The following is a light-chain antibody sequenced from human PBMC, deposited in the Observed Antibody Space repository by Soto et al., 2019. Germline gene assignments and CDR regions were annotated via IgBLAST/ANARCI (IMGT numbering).Light chain of an antibody. Sequence: QSALTQPASVSGSPGQSITISCTGTSSDVGGYNYVSRYQQHPGKAPKLMIYEVSNRPSGVSNRFSGSKSGNTASLTISGLQAEGEADYYCSSYTSSSTLVFGTGTKVTVL. V-gene: IGLV2-14*01. CDR1: SSDVGGYNY. J-gene: IGLJ1*01. CDR2: EVS. CDR3: SSYTSSSTLV.